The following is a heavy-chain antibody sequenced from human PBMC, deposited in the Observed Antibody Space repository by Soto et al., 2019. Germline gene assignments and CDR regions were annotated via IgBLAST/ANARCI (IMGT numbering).Heavy chain of an antibody. V-gene: IGHV1-69*08. CDR3: ARDCLESSWYTGLRWFDP. D-gene: IGHD6-13*01. CDR2: IIPILGIA. Sequence: QVQLVQSGAEVKKPGSSVKVSCKASGGTFSSYTISWVRQAPGQGLEWMGRIIPILGIANYAQKFQGRVTITADKSTSTAYMELSSLRSEDTAVYYCARDCLESSWYTGLRWFDPWGQGTLVTVSS. CDR1: GGTFSSYT. J-gene: IGHJ5*02.